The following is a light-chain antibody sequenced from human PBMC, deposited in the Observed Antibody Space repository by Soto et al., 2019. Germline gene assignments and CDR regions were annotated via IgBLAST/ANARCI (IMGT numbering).Light chain of an antibody. V-gene: IGKV3-20*01. CDR2: GAS. J-gene: IGKJ4*01. CDR3: QQYGGSPRVS. Sequence: EIVLTQSPGALSLSPGERATLSCRASQTVSDNYLAWYQQKPGQAPRLHIYGASTRATGIPARFSGSGSGTDFTLTISRLEPEDLAVYYCQQYGGSPRVSFGGGTKVESK. CDR1: QTVSDNY.